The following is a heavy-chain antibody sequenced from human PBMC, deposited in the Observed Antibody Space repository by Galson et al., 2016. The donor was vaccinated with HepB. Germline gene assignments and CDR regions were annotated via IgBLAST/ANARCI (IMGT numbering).Heavy chain of an antibody. D-gene: IGHD3-16*01. Sequence: SVKVSCKASGYIFTNYYIHWVRQAPGQGLEWMGLINPSGGTTAYAQKSQGRVTVTRDSSTRTVYLDLSSLRFEDTAMFYCVRVLGESGPDAFDIWGQGTMITVSS. J-gene: IGHJ3*02. V-gene: IGHV1-46*01. CDR2: INPSGGTT. CDR1: GYIFTNYY. CDR3: VRVLGESGPDAFDI.